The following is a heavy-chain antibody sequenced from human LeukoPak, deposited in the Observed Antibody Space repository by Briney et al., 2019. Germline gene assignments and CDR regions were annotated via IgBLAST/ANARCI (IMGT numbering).Heavy chain of an antibody. D-gene: IGHD7-27*01. CDR3: ARSPIWGAPLVTGMYYFDY. CDR2: INPNSGGT. J-gene: IGHJ4*02. Sequence: GASVKVSCKASGYTFTSYAMNWVRQAPGQGLEWMGWINPNSGGTNYAQKFQGRVTMTRDTSISTAYMELSRLRSDDTAVYYCARSPIWGAPLVTGMYYFDYWGQGTLVTVSS. V-gene: IGHV1-2*02. CDR1: GYTFTSYA.